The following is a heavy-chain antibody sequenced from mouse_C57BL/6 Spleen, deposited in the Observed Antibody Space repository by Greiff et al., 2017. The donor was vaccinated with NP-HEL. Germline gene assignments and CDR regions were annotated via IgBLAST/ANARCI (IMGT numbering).Heavy chain of an antibody. CDR2: IRLKSDNYAT. Sequence: EVMLVESGGGLVQPGGSMKLSCVASGFTFSNYWMNWVRQSPEKGLEWVAQIRLKSDNYATHYAESVKGRFTISRDDSKSSVYLQMNNLRAEDTGIYYCTGGGTVVATEYFDVWGTGTTVTVSS. V-gene: IGHV6-3*01. CDR1: GFTFSNYW. J-gene: IGHJ1*03. CDR3: TGGGTVVATEYFDV. D-gene: IGHD1-1*01.